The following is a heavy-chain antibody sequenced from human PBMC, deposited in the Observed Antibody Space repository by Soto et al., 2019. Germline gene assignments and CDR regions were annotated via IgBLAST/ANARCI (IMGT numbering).Heavy chain of an antibody. V-gene: IGHV4-61*08. D-gene: IGHD7-27*01. J-gene: IGHJ4*02. CDR2: MYYTGTT. CDR1: GGSVTSGGYH. CDR3: VRYGLGP. Sequence: SETLSLTCSVSGGSVTSGGYHWNWIRQSPGKGLAWIGYMYYTGTTNYYPSLRSRGSISIDTSNNQFSLKLTSVTAADTAIYYCVRYGLGPWGRGTQGTVSS.